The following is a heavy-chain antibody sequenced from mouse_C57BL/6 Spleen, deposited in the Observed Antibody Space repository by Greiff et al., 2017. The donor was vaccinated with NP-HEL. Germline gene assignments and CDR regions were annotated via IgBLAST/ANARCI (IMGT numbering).Heavy chain of an antibody. CDR2: IHPNSGST. CDR3: ARSEGAWFAY. CDR1: GYTFTSYW. V-gene: IGHV1-64*01. J-gene: IGHJ3*01. Sequence: QVQLQQPGAELVKPGASVKLSCKASGYTFTSYWMHWVKQRPGQGLEWMGMIHPNSGSTNYNEKFKSKATLTVDKSSSTAYMQLSSLTSEDSAVYYCARSEGAWFAYWGQGTLVTVSA.